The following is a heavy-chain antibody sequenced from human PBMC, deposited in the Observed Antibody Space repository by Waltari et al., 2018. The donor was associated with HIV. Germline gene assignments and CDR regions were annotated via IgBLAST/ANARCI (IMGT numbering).Heavy chain of an antibody. CDR3: ARERGYDSSGNLYGMDV. CDR2: ISYSSSHI. D-gene: IGHD3-22*01. J-gene: IGHJ6*02. V-gene: IGHV3-21*01. Sequence: EVQLVESGGGLVKSGGSLRLSCAGSRFTFSSYSIDWVRQAPGKGLEWVSSISYSSSHIYYADSVKGRFSISRDNARNSVYLQMNSLRAEDTAVYYCARERGYDSSGNLYGMDVWGQGTTVTVSS. CDR1: RFTFSSYS.